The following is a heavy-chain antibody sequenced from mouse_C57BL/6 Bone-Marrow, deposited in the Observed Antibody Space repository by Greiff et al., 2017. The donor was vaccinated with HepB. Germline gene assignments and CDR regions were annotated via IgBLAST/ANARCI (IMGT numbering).Heavy chain of an antibody. J-gene: IGHJ3*01. CDR3: AREDDGYSFAY. D-gene: IGHD2-3*01. CDR2: IYPSDSET. CDR1: GYTFTSYW. Sequence: QVQLQQPGAELVRPGSSVKLSCKASGYTFTSYWMDWVKRRPGQGLEWIGNIYPSDSETHYNQKFKDKATLTVDKSSSTAYMQLSSLTSEDSAVYYCAREDDGYSFAYWGQGTLVTVSA. V-gene: IGHV1-61*01.